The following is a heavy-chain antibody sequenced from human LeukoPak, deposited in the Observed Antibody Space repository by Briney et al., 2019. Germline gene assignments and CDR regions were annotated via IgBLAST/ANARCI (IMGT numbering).Heavy chain of an antibody. D-gene: IGHD6-19*01. CDR1: GGSISSSNFY. Sequence: PSETLSLTCTVSGGSISSSNFYWAWIRQPPGKGLEWIGSIFHSGGTYYNPSLRSPVTISVDTSKNQFSLKVSSVTAADTAVYYCARGTEYNTGWYQNWGQGTLVTVSS. CDR2: IFHSGGT. V-gene: IGHV4-39*01. J-gene: IGHJ1*01. CDR3: ARGTEYNTGWYQN.